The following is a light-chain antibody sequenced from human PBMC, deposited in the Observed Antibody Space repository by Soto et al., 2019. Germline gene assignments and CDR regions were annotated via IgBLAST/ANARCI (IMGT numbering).Light chain of an antibody. V-gene: IGLV2-14*03. J-gene: IGLJ1*01. CDR3: TSYRRVSTYV. Sequence: QSALTQPASVSGSPGQSITVSCTGTSCDVGGYNYVSWYQHQPGKAPRLLIYDVTNRPSGVSRRFSSSKSGTTSSLTISGLPAEDEAYYYGTSYRRVSTYVFGTGTKLTVL. CDR1: SCDVGGYNY. CDR2: DVT.